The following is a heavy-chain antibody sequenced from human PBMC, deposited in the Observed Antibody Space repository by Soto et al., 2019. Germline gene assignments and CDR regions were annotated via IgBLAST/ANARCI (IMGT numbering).Heavy chain of an antibody. D-gene: IGHD1-1*01. Sequence: PGGSLRLSCAPSGFTFSDEWMHWVRQVPGKGLVWVSRINKDGSYKNYADFVEGRLTISRDDAKSELYLHMDRLRAEDTAVYYCARGGLEPFDYLGQGALVTVSS. CDR3: ARGGLEPFDY. CDR1: GFTFSDEW. V-gene: IGHV3-74*01. CDR2: INKDGSYK. J-gene: IGHJ4*02.